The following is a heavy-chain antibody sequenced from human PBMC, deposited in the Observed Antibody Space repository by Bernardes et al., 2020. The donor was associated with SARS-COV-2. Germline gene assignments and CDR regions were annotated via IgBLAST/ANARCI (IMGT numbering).Heavy chain of an antibody. CDR1: GFTFSSYG. V-gene: IGHV3-33*01. CDR2: IWYDAARI. J-gene: IGHJ4*02. Sequence: GGSLRLSCSSSGFTFSSYGFHWVRQAPGKGLEWVAVIWYDAARIYYADSVKGRFTISRDNSKSTLYLQMSSLRADDTAVYYCARDFGGGYCRGGPCYSFEYWGRGTLVTVSS. D-gene: IGHD2-15*01. CDR3: ARDFGGGYCRGGPCYSFEY.